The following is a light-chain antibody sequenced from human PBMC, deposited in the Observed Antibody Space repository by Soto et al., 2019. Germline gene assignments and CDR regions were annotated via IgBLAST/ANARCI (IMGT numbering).Light chain of an antibody. CDR3: QQYNNWPQT. CDR2: RAS. CDR1: QSVNTN. Sequence: EIVLTQSPATLSVSPGERATLSCRASQSVNTNLAWYRQKRGQAPRLLIFRASTRATGVTARFSGSGSGTEFTLTISSLQSEDFAVYYCQQYNNWPQTFGQGTKVEIK. V-gene: IGKV3-15*01. J-gene: IGKJ1*01.